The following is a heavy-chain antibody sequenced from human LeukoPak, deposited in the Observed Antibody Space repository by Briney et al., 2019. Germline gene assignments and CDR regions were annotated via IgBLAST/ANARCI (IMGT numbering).Heavy chain of an antibody. Sequence: SGPALVKPTQTLTLTCTFSGFSLSTSGMCVGWIRQPPGKALEWLARIDWDDDKYYSTSLRTRVSISKDTSKEQVVLTMTNMDPGDTATYYCARLIAASPYFDYWGQGMLVTVSS. D-gene: IGHD6-13*01. CDR1: GFSLSTSGMC. J-gene: IGHJ4*02. V-gene: IGHV2-70*11. CDR3: ARLIAASPYFDY. CDR2: IDWDDDK.